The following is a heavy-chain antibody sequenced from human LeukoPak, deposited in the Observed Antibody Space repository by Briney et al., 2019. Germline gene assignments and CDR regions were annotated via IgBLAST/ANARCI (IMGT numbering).Heavy chain of an antibody. CDR2: IRYDGSNK. V-gene: IGHV3-30*02. CDR1: GFTFSSYG. J-gene: IGHJ6*03. CDR3: ARDRYYYYYIDV. Sequence: PGGSLRLSCAASGFTFSSYGMHWVRQAPGKGLEWVAFIRYDGSNKYYADSVKGRFTISRDNSKNTLYLQMNSLRAEDTAVYYCARDRYYYYYIDVWGKGTTVTVSS.